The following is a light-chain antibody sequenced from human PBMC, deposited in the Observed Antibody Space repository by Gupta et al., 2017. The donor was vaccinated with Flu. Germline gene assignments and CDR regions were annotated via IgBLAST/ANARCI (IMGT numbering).Light chain of an antibody. CDR2: EVS. CDR3: SSYAGSNIRYV. V-gene: IGLV2-8*01. J-gene: IGLJ1*01. CDR1: SSDVDDYNY. Sequence: QSALTQPPSESGSPGQSVTISCTGTSSDVDDYNYVSWYQQHPGKAPKLMIYEVSKRPSGVPDRFSGSKSGNTASLTVSGLQAEDEADYYCSSYAGSNIRYVFGTGTKVTVL.